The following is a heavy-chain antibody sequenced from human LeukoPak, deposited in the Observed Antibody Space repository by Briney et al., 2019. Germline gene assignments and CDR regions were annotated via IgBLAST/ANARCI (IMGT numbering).Heavy chain of an antibody. CDR3: ARYSASPLDY. J-gene: IGHJ4*02. CDR1: GYTFTRYY. V-gene: IGHV1-46*01. Sequence: ASVKVSCKASGYTFTRYYIHWVRQAPGQGLEWMGIINPSGGSTTYAQKFQGRVTMTRDTSTSTVYMEVSSLRSEDTAVYYCARYSASPLDYWGQGTLVTVSS. D-gene: IGHD4-11*01. CDR2: INPSGGST.